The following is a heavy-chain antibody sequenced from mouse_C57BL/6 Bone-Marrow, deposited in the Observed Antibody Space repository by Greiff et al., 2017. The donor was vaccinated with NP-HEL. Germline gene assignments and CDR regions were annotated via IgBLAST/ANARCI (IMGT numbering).Heavy chain of an antibody. Sequence: QVQLKQSGAELVRPGTSVEMSCKASGYTFTNYWIGWAKQRPGHGLEWIGDIYPGGGYTNYNEKVKGKATLTADKSSSTAYMQFSSLTSEDSAIYYCARVMDYWGQGTSVTVSS. CDR2: IYPGGGYT. V-gene: IGHV1-63*01. J-gene: IGHJ4*01. CDR3: ARVMDY. CDR1: GYTFTNYW.